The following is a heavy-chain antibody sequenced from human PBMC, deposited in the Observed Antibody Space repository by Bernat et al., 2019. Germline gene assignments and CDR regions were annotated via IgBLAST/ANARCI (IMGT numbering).Heavy chain of an antibody. D-gene: IGHD2-2*01. V-gene: IGHV3-30*03. J-gene: IGHJ4*02. CDR3: ATPGPAVMGYYFDY. Sequence: QVQLVESGGGVVQPGRSLRLSCAASGFTFSSYGMHWVRQAPGQGLEWVAVISYDGSNKYYADSVKGRFTISRDNSKNTLYLQMNSLRAEDTAVYYCATPGPAVMGYYFDYWGQGTLVTVSS. CDR1: GFTFSSYG. CDR2: ISYDGSNK.